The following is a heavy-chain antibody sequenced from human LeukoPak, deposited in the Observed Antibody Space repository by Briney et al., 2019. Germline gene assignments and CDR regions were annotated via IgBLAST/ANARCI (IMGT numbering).Heavy chain of an antibody. D-gene: IGHD3-10*01. Sequence: ASVKVSCKASGYTFTSYDINWVRQATGQGLEWMGWMNPNSGNTGYAQKFQGRVTMTRNTSISTAYMELSSLRSEDTAVYYCARVNTMLRGVIYIEYFDYWGQGTLVTVSS. CDR2: MNPNSGNT. V-gene: IGHV1-8*01. J-gene: IGHJ4*02. CDR3: ARVNTMLRGVIYIEYFDY. CDR1: GYTFTSYD.